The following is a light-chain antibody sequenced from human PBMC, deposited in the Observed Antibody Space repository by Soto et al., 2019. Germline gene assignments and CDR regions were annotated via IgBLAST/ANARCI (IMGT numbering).Light chain of an antibody. Sequence: DLQMTQSPYSLSASVGDRVIITCRASQSIKSYLNWYQQKPGKAPKLLIYAASSLQSGVPSRFSGSGSGTDFTLTISSLQPEDFATYYCQQSYSTLALTFGGGTKVEIK. CDR1: QSIKSY. V-gene: IGKV1-39*01. CDR2: AAS. J-gene: IGKJ4*01. CDR3: QQSYSTLALT.